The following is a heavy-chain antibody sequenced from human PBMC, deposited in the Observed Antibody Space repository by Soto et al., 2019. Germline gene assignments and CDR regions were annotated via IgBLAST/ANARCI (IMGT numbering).Heavy chain of an antibody. J-gene: IGHJ4*02. D-gene: IGHD6-19*01. Sequence: QLQLQESGSGLVKPSQTLSLTCAVSGGSISSGGSSWNWIRQPPGKGLEWIGYIYHSGSTYYNPSLKSRVTISVDRSKNQFSLKLSSVTAADTAVYYCARAGDSSGPVALGYWGQGTLVTVSS. CDR2: IYHSGST. CDR3: ARAGDSSGPVALGY. V-gene: IGHV4-30-2*01. CDR1: GGSISSGGSS.